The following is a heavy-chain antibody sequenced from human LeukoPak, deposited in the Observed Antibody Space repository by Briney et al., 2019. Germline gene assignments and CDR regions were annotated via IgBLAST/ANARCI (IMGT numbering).Heavy chain of an antibody. D-gene: IGHD6-13*01. Sequence: SETLSLTCTVSGGSISTTGYYWAWIRQPPGKGLEWIASIYYSGSTYYNSSLKSRVTISVDTSRNQFSLKLSSVTAADTALYYCASDKGYSNNYFDYWGQGTLVTVSS. V-gene: IGHV4-39*01. CDR2: IYYSGST. CDR3: ASDKGYSNNYFDY. CDR1: GGSISTTGYY. J-gene: IGHJ4*01.